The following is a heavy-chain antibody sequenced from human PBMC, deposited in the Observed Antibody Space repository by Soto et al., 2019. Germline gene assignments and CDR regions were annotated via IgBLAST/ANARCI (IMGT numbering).Heavy chain of an antibody. D-gene: IGHD2-8*01. Sequence: QVQLVESGGGLVKPGGPLRLSCASSGFTFSDYYTSWIRQAPGKGLEWVSYISSSGSTIYYADSVKGRFTISRDNAKNSLYLQMNSLRAEDTAVYYCARDRYCTNCVCYNYYYYGMDVCGHGTTVTVSS. V-gene: IGHV3-11*01. J-gene: IGHJ6*02. CDR2: ISSSGSTI. CDR1: GFTFSDYY. CDR3: ARDRYCTNCVCYNYYYYGMDV.